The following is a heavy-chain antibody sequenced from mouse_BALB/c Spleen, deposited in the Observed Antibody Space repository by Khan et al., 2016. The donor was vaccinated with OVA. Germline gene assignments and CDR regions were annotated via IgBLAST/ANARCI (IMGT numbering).Heavy chain of an antibody. CDR2: ISSGGDYT. Sequence: EVQLVESGGDLVKPGGSLKLSCAASGFTFSSYSMSWVRQTPDKRLEWVASISSGGDYTYYPDSVKGRFTISRDNAKNTLYLQMSDLKSEDTAMDYCADHLTGSCAYWGQGTLVTVSA. V-gene: IGHV5-6*01. J-gene: IGHJ3*01. CDR1: GFTFSSYS. D-gene: IGHD4-1*01. CDR3: ADHLTGSCAY.